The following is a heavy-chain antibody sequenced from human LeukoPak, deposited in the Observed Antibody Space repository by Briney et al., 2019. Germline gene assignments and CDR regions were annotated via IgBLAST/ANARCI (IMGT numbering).Heavy chain of an antibody. V-gene: IGHV1-69*13. Sequence: ASVKVSCKASGGTFSSYAISWVRQAPGQGLEWMGGIIPIFGTANYAQKFQGRVTITADESTSTAYMELSSLRSEDTAVYYCARNAVPDRPFSSMDVWGKGTTVTVSS. J-gene: IGHJ6*04. CDR3: ARNAVPDRPFSSMDV. CDR2: IIPIFGTA. D-gene: IGHD2-2*01. CDR1: GGTFSSYA.